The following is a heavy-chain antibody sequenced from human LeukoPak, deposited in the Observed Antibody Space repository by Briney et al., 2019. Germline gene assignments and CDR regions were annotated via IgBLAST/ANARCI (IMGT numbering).Heavy chain of an antibody. J-gene: IGHJ6*02. CDR2: ISYSGST. D-gene: IGHD6-19*01. V-gene: IGHV4-59*01. Sequence: SETLSLTCAVYGGSFSTYYWSWIRQPPGKGLEWIGYISYSGSTNYNPSLKSRVTISLDTSKNQFSLKLSSVTAADTAVYYCARLVAGNNYYYYGMDVWGQGTTVTVSS. CDR1: GGSFSTYY. CDR3: ARLVAGNNYYYYGMDV.